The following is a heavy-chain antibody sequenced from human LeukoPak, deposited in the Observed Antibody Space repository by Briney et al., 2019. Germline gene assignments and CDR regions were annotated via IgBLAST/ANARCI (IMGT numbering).Heavy chain of an antibody. V-gene: IGHV4-4*07. CDR3: ARDPFNYYDSSGPLLGDY. D-gene: IGHD3-22*01. J-gene: IGHJ4*02. CDR1: GGSISSYY. CDR2: IYTSGST. Sequence: SETLSLTCTVSGGSISSYYWSWIRQPAGKGLEWIGRIYTSGSTNYNPSLKSRVTMSVDTSKNQFSLKLSSVTAADTAVYYCARDPFNYYDSSGPLLGDYWGQGTLVTVSS.